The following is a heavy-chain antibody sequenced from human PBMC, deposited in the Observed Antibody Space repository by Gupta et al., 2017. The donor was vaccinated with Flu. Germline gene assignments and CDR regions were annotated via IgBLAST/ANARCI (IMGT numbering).Heavy chain of an antibody. V-gene: IGHV1-69*01. CDR2: IIPIFGTA. CDR3: ARGSMGTYGDYVYGGWLDV. Sequence: GLEWMGGIIPIFGTANYAQKFQGRVTITADESTRTAYMELSSLRSEDTAVYYCARGSMGTYGDYVYGGWLDVWGKGTTVTVSS. J-gene: IGHJ6*04. D-gene: IGHD4-17*01.